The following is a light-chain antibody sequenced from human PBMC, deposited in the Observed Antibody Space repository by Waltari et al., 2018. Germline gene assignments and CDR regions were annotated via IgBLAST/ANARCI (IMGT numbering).Light chain of an antibody. V-gene: IGLV3-25*03. CDR1: ALPKQY. CDR2: KDT. Sequence: SYELTQPPSVSVSPGQTARITCSGDALPKQYSFWYQQRSGQAPVVVVYKDTERPSGIPERFSGSSSGTRVTLTISGVQAEDDADYYCQSTDNSGTYVVFGGETKLTVL. J-gene: IGLJ2*01. CDR3: QSTDNSGTYVV.